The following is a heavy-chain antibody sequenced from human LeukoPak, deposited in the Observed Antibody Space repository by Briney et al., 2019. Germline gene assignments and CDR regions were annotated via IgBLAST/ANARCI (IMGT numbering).Heavy chain of an antibody. CDR2: INSDGSST. D-gene: IGHD3-3*01. Sequence: GGSLRLSCAASGFTFSSYWMHWVRQAPGKGLVWVSRINSDGSSTSYADSVKGRFTISRDNAKNTLYLQMNSLRAEDTAVHYCARRTGFWSDYYYYYMDVWGKGTTVTVSS. J-gene: IGHJ6*03. CDR1: GFTFSSYW. CDR3: ARRTGFWSDYYYYYMDV. V-gene: IGHV3-74*01.